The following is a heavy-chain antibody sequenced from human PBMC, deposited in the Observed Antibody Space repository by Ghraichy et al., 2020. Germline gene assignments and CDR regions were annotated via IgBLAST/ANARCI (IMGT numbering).Heavy chain of an antibody. D-gene: IGHD3-22*01. CDR3: ARDNQYYYDSSGYYYSDY. J-gene: IGHJ4*02. V-gene: IGHV3-7*01. CDR1: GFTFSSYW. CDR2: IKQDGSEK. Sequence: GGSLRLSCAASGFTFSSYWMSWVRQAPGKGLEWVANIKQDGSEKYYVDSVKGRFTISRDNAKNSLYLQMNSLRAEDTAVYYCARDNQYYYDSSGYYYSDYWGQGTLVTVSS.